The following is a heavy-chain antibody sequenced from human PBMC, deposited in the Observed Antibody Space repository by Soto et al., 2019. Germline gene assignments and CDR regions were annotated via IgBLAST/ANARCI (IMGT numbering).Heavy chain of an antibody. Sequence: LILSCAASGFTFSSYGMHRVRQAPGKGLECVAVFSYYGSNKYYADSVKGRFTISRDNSKNTLYLQMNSLRAEDTAVYYCAKDEYEWIWSGYLYYYYYYGMDVWGQGTTVTVSS. CDR1: GFTFSSYG. CDR2: FSYYGSNK. CDR3: AKDEYEWIWSGYLYYYYYYGMDV. V-gene: IGHV3-30*18. J-gene: IGHJ6*02. D-gene: IGHD3-3*01.